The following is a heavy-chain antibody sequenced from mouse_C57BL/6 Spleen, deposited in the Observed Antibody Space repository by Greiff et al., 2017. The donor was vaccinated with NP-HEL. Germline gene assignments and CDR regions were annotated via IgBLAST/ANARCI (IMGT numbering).Heavy chain of an antibody. J-gene: IGHJ2*01. CDR3: ARDQDYGSSLYFDY. D-gene: IGHD1-1*01. V-gene: IGHV5-4*01. CDR1: GFTFSSYA. Sequence: EVNVVESGGGLVKPGGSLKLSCAASGFTFSSYAMSWVRQTPEKRLEWVATISDGGSYTYYPDNVKGRFTISRDNAKNNLYLQMSHLKSEDTAMYYCARDQDYGSSLYFDYWGQGTTLTVSS. CDR2: ISDGGSYT.